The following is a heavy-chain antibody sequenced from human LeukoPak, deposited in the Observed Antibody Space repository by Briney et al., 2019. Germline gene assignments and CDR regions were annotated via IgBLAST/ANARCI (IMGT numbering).Heavy chain of an antibody. D-gene: IGHD3-10*01. V-gene: IGHV4-39*01. CDR3: ARHTGTYYYGSGRTYYFDY. CDR2: IYYSGST. Sequence: SETLSLTCTVSGGSISSYYWSWIRQPPGKGLEWIGSIYYSGSTYYNPSLKSRVTISVDTSKNQFSLKLSSVTAADTAVYYCARHTGTYYYGSGRTYYFDYWGQGTLVTVSS. J-gene: IGHJ4*02. CDR1: GGSISSYY.